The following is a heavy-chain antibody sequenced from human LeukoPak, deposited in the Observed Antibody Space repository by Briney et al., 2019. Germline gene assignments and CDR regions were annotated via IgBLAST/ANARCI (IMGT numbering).Heavy chain of an antibody. CDR1: GGSISSYD. D-gene: IGHD5-18*01. V-gene: IGHV4-4*07. J-gene: IGHJ4*02. CDR3: ARETPNTAMVDY. CDR2: IYTSGST. Sequence: SETLSLTCTVSGGSISSYDWGWIRQPAGKGLEWIGRIYTSGSTNYNPSLKSRVTMSVDTSKNQFSLKLSSVTAADTAVYYCARETPNTAMVDYWGQGTLVTVSS.